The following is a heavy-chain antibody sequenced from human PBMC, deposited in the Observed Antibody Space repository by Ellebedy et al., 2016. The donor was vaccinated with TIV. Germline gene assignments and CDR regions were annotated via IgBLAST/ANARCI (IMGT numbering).Heavy chain of an antibody. Sequence: GGSLRLXXAASGFTFDDYTMHWVRQAPGKGLEWVSGISWNSGSIGYADSVKGRFTISRDNAKNSLYLQMNSLRAEDTALYYCAKDKISGFYSSSSHWGMDVWGQGTTVTVSS. CDR1: GFTFDDYT. J-gene: IGHJ6*02. CDR2: ISWNSGSI. D-gene: IGHD6-6*01. V-gene: IGHV3-9*01. CDR3: AKDKISGFYSSSSHWGMDV.